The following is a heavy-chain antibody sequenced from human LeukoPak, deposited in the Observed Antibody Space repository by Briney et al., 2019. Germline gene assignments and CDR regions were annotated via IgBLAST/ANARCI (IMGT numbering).Heavy chain of an antibody. CDR2: INPNDGST. J-gene: IGHJ4*02. V-gene: IGHV1-46*01. CDR1: GYTFTAYH. D-gene: IGHD3-22*01. CDR3: ARGTQIDISVYYAGHFDY. Sequence: ASVKVSCKASGYTFTAYHMHWVGQAPGQGLEWMGIINPNDGSTNYAQRFQGRVTMTRDRSTSTVYMELSSLRSEDTAVYYYARGTQIDISVYYAGHFDYWGQGTLVTVSS.